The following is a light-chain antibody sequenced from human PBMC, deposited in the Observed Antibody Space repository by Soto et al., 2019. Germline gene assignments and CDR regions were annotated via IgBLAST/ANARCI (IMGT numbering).Light chain of an antibody. CDR1: RSVSSA. Sequence: EIVITQSPATLSVSPGERATLSCRSSRSVSSALAWYQQKPGQARRLLIYGASTRATGITARFSGSGSGTEFTLTISRLQSEDFAVYYCQPYGSSPHTFGQGTQVDIK. CDR2: GAS. V-gene: IGKV3-15*01. J-gene: IGKJ1*01. CDR3: QPYGSSPHT.